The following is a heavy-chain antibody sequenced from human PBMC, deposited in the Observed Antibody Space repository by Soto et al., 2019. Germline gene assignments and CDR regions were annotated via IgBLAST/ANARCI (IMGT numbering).Heavy chain of an antibody. Sequence: QVQLVESGGGVVQPGRSLRLSCAASGFTFSSYGMHWVRQAPGKGLEWVAVIWYDGSNKYYADSVKGRFTISRDNXXSTLYRQMNSLRAEDTAVYYCAREAGTTRYYGMDVWGQGTTVTVSS. J-gene: IGHJ6*02. V-gene: IGHV3-33*01. CDR2: IWYDGSNK. D-gene: IGHD1-7*01. CDR1: GFTFSSYG. CDR3: AREAGTTRYYGMDV.